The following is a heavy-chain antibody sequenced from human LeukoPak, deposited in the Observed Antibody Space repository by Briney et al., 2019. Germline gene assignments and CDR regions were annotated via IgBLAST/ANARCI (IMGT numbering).Heavy chain of an antibody. CDR2: IYHSGST. J-gene: IGHJ4*02. D-gene: IGHD6-19*01. CDR1: GGSISSSNW. V-gene: IGHV4-4*02. CDR3: ARLKYRSAWHWDY. Sequence: SGTLSLTCAVSGGSISSSNWWSWVRQPPGKGLEWIGEIYHSGSTNYNPSLKSRVTISVDTSKNQFSLKLSSVTAADTAVYYCARLKYRSAWHWDYWGQGTLVIVSS.